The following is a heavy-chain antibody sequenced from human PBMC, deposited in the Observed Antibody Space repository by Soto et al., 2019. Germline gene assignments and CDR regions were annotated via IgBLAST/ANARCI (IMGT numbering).Heavy chain of an antibody. CDR2: ISGSGGST. CDR3: AKVDYYDSSGRYGMDV. CDR1: GFTFSSYA. V-gene: IGHV3-23*01. D-gene: IGHD3-22*01. J-gene: IGHJ6*02. Sequence: PGGSLRLSCAASGFTFSSYAMSWVRQAPGKGLEWVSAISGSGGSTYYADSVKGRFTISRDNSKNTLYLQMNSLRAEDTAVYYCAKVDYYDSSGRYGMDVWGQGTRSPSP.